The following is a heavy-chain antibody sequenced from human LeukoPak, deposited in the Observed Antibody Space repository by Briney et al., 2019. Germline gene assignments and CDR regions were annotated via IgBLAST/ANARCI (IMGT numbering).Heavy chain of an antibody. CDR1: GFTFDDYA. V-gene: IGHV3-9*01. J-gene: IGHJ4*02. Sequence: QPGRSLRLSCAASGFTFDDYAMHWVRQAPGKGLEWVSGISWNSGSIGYADSVKGRFTISRDNAKNSLYLQMNSLRAEDTALYYRAKDKSGYYFDYWGQGTLVTVSS. CDR2: ISWNSGSI. D-gene: IGHD3-10*01. CDR3: AKDKSGYYFDY.